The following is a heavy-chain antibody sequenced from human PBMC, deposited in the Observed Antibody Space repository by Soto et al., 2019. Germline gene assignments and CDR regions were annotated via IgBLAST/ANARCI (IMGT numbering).Heavy chain of an antibody. CDR1: GFTFSSYA. D-gene: IGHD7-27*01. V-gene: IGHV3-48*01. Sequence: GRSLRLSCAASGFTFSSYAMSWVRQAQGKGLEWVSYISSSSSVIDYADSVKGRFTVSRDNARNSLYLQMDSLRAEDTAVYYCARDLSWGSNWYYYMDVWGKGTTVTVSS. CDR2: ISSSSSVI. CDR3: ARDLSWGSNWYYYMDV. J-gene: IGHJ6*03.